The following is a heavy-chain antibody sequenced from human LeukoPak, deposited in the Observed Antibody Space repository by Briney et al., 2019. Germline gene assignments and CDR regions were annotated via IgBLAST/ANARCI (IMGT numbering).Heavy chain of an antibody. CDR2: INPNSGGT. CDR3: ARVSGYDWESFYDY. Sequence: ASVKVSCKASGYTFTGYYMHWVRQAPGQGLEWMGWINPNSGGTNYAQKFQGRVTMTRDTSIGTAYMELSRLRSDDTAVYYCARVSGYDWESFYDYWGQGTLVTVSS. J-gene: IGHJ4*02. V-gene: IGHV1-2*02. CDR1: GYTFTGYY. D-gene: IGHD5-12*01.